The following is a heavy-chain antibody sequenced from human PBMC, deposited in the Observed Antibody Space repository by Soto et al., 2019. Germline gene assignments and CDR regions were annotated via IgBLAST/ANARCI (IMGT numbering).Heavy chain of an antibody. Sequence: VASVKVSCKASGGTFSSYTISWVRQAPGQGLEWMGRIIPILGIANYAQKFHDRVTFTRDTSATTVYMELSSLTSEDTAVYYCARKDYYGAGVYYFDHWGQGTLVTVSS. V-gene: IGHV1-69*02. J-gene: IGHJ4*02. CDR2: IIPILGIA. CDR3: ARKDYYGAGVYYFDH. CDR1: GGTFSSYT. D-gene: IGHD3-10*01.